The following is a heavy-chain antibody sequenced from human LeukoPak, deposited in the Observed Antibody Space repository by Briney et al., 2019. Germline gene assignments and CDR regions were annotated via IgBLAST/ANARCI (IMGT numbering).Heavy chain of an antibody. J-gene: IGHJ4*02. D-gene: IGHD3-10*01. CDR1: GGSISSSSYY. CDR2: IYYSGST. V-gene: IGHV4-39*07. CDR3: ARVALDGSGSYPDY. Sequence: SETLSLTCTVSGGSISSSSYYWGWIRQPPGKGLEWIGSIYYSGSTYHNPSLKSRVTISVDTSKNQFSLKLSSVTAADTAVYYCARVALDGSGSYPDYWGQGTLVTVSS.